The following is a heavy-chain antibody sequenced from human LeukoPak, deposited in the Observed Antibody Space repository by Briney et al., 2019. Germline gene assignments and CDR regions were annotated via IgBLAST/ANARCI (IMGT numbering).Heavy chain of an antibody. Sequence: SGTLSLTCTVAGGSISSYYWSWIRQPPGKGLEWIGYIYYSGSTNYNPSLRSRVTISVDKSKNQFSLKLSSVTAADTAVYYCARNYGGNSVGPESWIDPWGQGTLVTVSS. CDR1: GGSISSYY. CDR2: IYYSGST. J-gene: IGHJ5*02. D-gene: IGHD4-23*01. CDR3: ARNYGGNSVGPESWIDP. V-gene: IGHV4-59*12.